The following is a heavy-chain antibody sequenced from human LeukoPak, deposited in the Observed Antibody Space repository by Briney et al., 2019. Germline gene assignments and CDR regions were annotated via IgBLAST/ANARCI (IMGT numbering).Heavy chain of an antibody. Sequence: PGGSLRLSCAASGFTFSSYGMSWVRQAPGKGLEWVSAISGSGGSTYYADSVKGRFTISRDNSKNTLYLQMNSLRAEDTAVYYCAKDFRITMIAFDYWGQGTLVTVSS. CDR3: AKDFRITMIAFDY. CDR2: ISGSGGST. D-gene: IGHD3-22*01. J-gene: IGHJ4*02. V-gene: IGHV3-23*01. CDR1: GFTFSSYG.